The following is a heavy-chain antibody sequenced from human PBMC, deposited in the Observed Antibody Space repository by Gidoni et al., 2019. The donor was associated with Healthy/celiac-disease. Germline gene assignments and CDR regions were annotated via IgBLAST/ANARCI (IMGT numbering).Heavy chain of an antibody. CDR3: TASRAYYDILTGYYDDAFDI. CDR2: IKSKTDGGTT. J-gene: IGHJ3*02. D-gene: IGHD3-9*01. CDR1: GFTFSNAW. V-gene: IGHV3-15*01. Sequence: EVQLVESGGGLVKPGGSLRLSCAASGFTFSNAWMSWVRQAPGKGLEWVGRIKSKTDGGTTDYAAPVKGRFTISRDDSKNTLYLQMNSLKTEDTAVYYCTASRAYYDILTGYYDDAFDIWGQGTMVTVSS.